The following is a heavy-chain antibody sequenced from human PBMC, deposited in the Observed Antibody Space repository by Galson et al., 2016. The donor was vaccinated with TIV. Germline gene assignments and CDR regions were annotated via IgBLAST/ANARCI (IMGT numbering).Heavy chain of an antibody. CDR1: GLSVSINY. D-gene: IGHD1-26*01. Sequence: SLRLSCAASGLSVSINYMTWVRQAPGKGLEWVSLISDGGNTYYPDSVKGRFSISRDKSKNTLYLQMNSLRVEDTAVYYCARDRIVDATYYYYYYGMDGWGQGTAVTVSS. J-gene: IGHJ6*02. CDR2: ISDGGNT. V-gene: IGHV3-66*02. CDR3: ARDRIVDATYYYYYYGMDG.